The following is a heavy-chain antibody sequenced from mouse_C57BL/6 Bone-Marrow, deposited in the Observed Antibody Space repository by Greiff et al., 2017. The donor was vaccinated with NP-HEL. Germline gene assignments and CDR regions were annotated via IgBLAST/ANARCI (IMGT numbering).Heavy chain of an antibody. CDR3: ARRLRLYWYFDV. D-gene: IGHD2-4*01. J-gene: IGHJ1*03. V-gene: IGHV1-55*01. Sequence: QVQLQQPGAELVKPGASVKMSCKASGYTFTSYWITWVKQRPGQGLEWIGDIYPGSGSTNYNEKFKSKAPLTVDTSSSTAYMQLSSLTSEDSAVYYCARRLRLYWYFDVWGTGTTVTVSS. CDR1: GYTFTSYW. CDR2: IYPGSGST.